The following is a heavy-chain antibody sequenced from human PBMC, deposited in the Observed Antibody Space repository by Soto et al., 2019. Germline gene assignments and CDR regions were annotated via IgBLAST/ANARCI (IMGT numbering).Heavy chain of an antibody. Sequence: GGSPRLSCSVSGFIINAYSMNWVRQAPGKGLEWVSSIGTSGSYIYDTDSVKGRFTISRDNTKDSLYLQMNSLRAEDTAIYYCARGSAFIGLDYWGQGT. CDR3: ARGSAFIGLDY. CDR1: GFIINAYS. J-gene: IGHJ4*02. D-gene: IGHD1-26*01. V-gene: IGHV3-21*01. CDR2: IGTSGSYI.